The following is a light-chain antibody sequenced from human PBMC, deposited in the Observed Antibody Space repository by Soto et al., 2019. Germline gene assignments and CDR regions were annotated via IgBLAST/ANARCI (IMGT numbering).Light chain of an antibody. CDR2: GAS. J-gene: IGKJ2*01. V-gene: IGKV3-15*01. CDR1: QRVSRN. Sequence: EIVMTQSPATLSVSPGERVTLSCRASQRVSRNFAWYRQKPGQAPTLLIYGASTRATGIPARFSGSGSGTEFTITISTLQSEDFAIYYCQQYNNWPYTFGRGSKVEVK. CDR3: QQYNNWPYT.